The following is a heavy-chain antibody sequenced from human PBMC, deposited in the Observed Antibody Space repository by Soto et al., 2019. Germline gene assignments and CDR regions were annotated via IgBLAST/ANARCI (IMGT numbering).Heavy chain of an antibody. V-gene: IGHV5-51*01. CDR3: ATIFHSPRGHHYYYGVDV. Sequence: PGESLKISCKGSGYSFTSYYIGWVRQMPGTGLEWMGIIYPDDSHTRYSPSFEGQVTISVDKSINTAYLQWSSLKASDTAIYYCATIFHSPRGHHYYYGVDVWGQGTTVTVSS. J-gene: IGHJ6*02. CDR2: IYPDDSHT. CDR1: GYSFTSYY.